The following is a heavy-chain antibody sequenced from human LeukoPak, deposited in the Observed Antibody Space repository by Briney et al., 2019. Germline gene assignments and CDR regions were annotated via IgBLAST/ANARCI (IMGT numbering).Heavy chain of an antibody. CDR2: IKQDGSEK. Sequence: GGSLRLSCEASGFTFSSYWMSWVRQAPGKGLEWVANIKQDGSEKYYVDSVKGRSTISRDNAKNSLYLQMNSLRAEDTALYYCARVADEGSSRYRSPDYWGQGTLVTVSS. V-gene: IGHV3-7*04. D-gene: IGHD6-25*01. CDR1: GFTFSSYW. CDR3: ARVADEGSSRYRSPDY. J-gene: IGHJ4*02.